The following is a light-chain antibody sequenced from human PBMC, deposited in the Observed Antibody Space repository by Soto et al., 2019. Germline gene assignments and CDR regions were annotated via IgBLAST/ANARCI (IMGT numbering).Light chain of an antibody. J-gene: IGLJ2*01. CDR2: DVS. Sequence: QSVLTQPASVSGSPGQSITISCTGTSSDVGGYNYVSWYQQHPGKAPKLMIYDVSNRPLGVSNRFSGSKSGNTASLTISGLQAEDEADYYCSSYTSSSTHVVFGGGTKVTVL. V-gene: IGLV2-14*01. CDR1: SSDVGGYNY. CDR3: SSYTSSSTHVV.